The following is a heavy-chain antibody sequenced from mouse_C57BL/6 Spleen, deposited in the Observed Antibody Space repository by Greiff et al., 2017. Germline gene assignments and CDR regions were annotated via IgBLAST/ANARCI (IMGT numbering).Heavy chain of an antibody. D-gene: IGHD2-3*01. Sequence: QVQLKESGPGLVAPSQSLSITCTVSGFSLTSYAISWVRQPPGKGLEWLGVIWTGGGTNNNSARKPRLSISKDNTKSQVFLKMNSLQTDDTARYYCAREYDVYDGYFGCWGQGTTLTFSS. J-gene: IGHJ2*01. CDR1: GFSLTSYA. V-gene: IGHV2-9-1*01. CDR3: AREYDVYDGYFGC. CDR2: IWTGGGT.